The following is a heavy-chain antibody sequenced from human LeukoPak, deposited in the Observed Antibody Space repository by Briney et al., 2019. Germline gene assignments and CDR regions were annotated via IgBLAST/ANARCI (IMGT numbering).Heavy chain of an antibody. CDR1: GFTLSRYA. V-gene: IGHV3-23*01. CDR3: AIPYSSGFYFSVRFDF. D-gene: IGHD3-22*01. J-gene: IGHJ4*02. Sequence: GGSLRLSCAASGFTLSRYAVSWVRQAPGKGLEWVASMSGSGGSTYSADSVKGRFTVTRDNGKNTLYLQMHSLRAEHTAVSFCAIPYSSGFYFSVRFDFWGQGTLVTVSS. CDR2: MSGSGGST.